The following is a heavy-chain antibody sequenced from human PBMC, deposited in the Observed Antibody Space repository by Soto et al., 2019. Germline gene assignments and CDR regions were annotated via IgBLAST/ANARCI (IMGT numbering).Heavy chain of an antibody. CDR3: AKDATSSPLHSYFDY. J-gene: IGHJ4*02. V-gene: IGHV3-23*01. CDR1: GFTFENYA. Sequence: PGGSLRLSCVASGFTFENYAMSWVRQAPGKGLEWVSAISGSGGTTYYSDSVKSRFTISRDNSKNTLYLQMNSLRAEDTAVYYCAKDATSSPLHSYFDYWAQVTRVTVCS. D-gene: IGHD3-16*02. CDR2: ISGSGGTT.